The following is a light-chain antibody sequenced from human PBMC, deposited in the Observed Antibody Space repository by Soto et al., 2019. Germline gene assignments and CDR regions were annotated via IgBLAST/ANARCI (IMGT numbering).Light chain of an antibody. Sequence: DIQMTQSPSSLSASVGDRVTLTCRSSQSISSYLNWYQQKPGKAPKLLIYGASSLQSGVPSRFSGSGSGTHFTLTISGLQPEDFQTYYCQQRYSIPLTFGGGTKVDIK. V-gene: IGKV1-39*01. CDR1: QSISSY. CDR3: QQRYSIPLT. J-gene: IGKJ4*01. CDR2: GAS.